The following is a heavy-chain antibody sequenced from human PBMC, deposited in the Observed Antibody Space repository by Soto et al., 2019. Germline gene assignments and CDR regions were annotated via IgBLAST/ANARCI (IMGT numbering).Heavy chain of an antibody. CDR1: GYSFPSYG. CDR3: ARAADVDTAVGNVFDN. Sequence: QVQLVQSGAEVKKPGASVKVACKASGYSFPSYGITWVRQAPGQGLEWMGWISGYNGNTNHGNKNYAESFQGRVTMTTDTSTSTAYLELRSLRPDDTAVYYCARAADVDTAVGNVFDNWGQGTLVTVSS. J-gene: IGHJ4*02. CDR2: ISGYNGNTNHGNK. D-gene: IGHD5-18*01. V-gene: IGHV1-18*01.